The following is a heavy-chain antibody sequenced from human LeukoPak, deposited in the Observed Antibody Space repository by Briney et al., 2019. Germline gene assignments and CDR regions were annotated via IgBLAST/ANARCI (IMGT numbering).Heavy chain of an antibody. D-gene: IGHD6-19*01. CDR1: GGSISSGSYY. CDR2: IYTSGST. J-gene: IGHJ4*02. CDR3: ARHLEVGSGWPFDY. V-gene: IGHV4-61*02. Sequence: SETLSLTCTVSGGSISSGSYYWSWIRQPAGKGLEWIGRIYTSGSTNYNPSLKSRVTMSVDTSKNQFSLKLSSVTAADTAVYYCARHLEVGSGWPFDYWGQGTLVTVSS.